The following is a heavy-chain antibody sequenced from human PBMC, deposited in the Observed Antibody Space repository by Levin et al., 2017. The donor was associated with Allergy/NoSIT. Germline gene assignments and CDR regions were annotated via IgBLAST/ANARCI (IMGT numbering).Heavy chain of an antibody. CDR1: GFTFSDYY. V-gene: IGHV3-11*05. CDR2: ISSSSSYT. J-gene: IGHJ3*02. D-gene: IGHD4-17*01. Sequence: GSLRLSCAASGFTFSDYYMSWIRQAPGKGLEWVSYISSSSSYTNYADSVKGRFTISRDNAKNSLYLQMNSLRAEDTAVYYCAREGYGDYQAFDSWGQGTMVTVSS. CDR3: AREGYGDYQAFDS.